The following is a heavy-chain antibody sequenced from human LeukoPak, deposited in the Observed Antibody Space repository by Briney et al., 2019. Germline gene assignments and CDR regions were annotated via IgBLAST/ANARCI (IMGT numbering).Heavy chain of an antibody. CDR1: GGSVSSGSYY. D-gene: IGHD3-22*01. CDR3: ARVDYYDSADAFDI. CDR2: IYYSGST. V-gene: IGHV4-61*01. Sequence: PSETLSLTCTVSGGSVSSGSYYWSWIRQPPGKGLEWIGYIYYSGSTNYNPSLKSRVTISVDTSKNQFSLKLSSVTAADTAVYYCARVDYYDSADAFDIWGQGTMVTVSS. J-gene: IGHJ3*02.